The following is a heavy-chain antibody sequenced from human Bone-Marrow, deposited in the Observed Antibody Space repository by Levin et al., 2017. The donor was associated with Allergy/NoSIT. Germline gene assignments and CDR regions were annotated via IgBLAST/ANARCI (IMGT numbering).Heavy chain of an antibody. CDR1: GYTFTEHF. CDR2: INPKSGGT. Sequence: GESLKISCKTVGYTFTEHFVHWVRRAPGQGLELMGRINPKSGGTFYVQKFQGRVTMTRDTSLTTVYMELSRLTSDDTAVYYCARGGSSSSWFPNYYFDHWGQGSPVTV. V-gene: IGHV1-2*06. CDR3: ARGGSSSSWFPNYYFDH. D-gene: IGHD6-13*01. J-gene: IGHJ4*02.